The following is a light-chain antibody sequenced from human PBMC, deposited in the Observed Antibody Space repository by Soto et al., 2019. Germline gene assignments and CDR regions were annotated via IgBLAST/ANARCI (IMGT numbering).Light chain of an antibody. CDR1: KLGDKY. Sequence: SYELTQPPSVSVSPGQTASITCSGDKLGDKYACWYQQKPGQSPVLVIYQDSKRPSGIPERFSGSNSGNTATLTIRGTQAMDEAVYYCQAWDSSTGVFGTGTKVTVL. J-gene: IGLJ1*01. CDR3: QAWDSSTGV. V-gene: IGLV3-1*01. CDR2: QDS.